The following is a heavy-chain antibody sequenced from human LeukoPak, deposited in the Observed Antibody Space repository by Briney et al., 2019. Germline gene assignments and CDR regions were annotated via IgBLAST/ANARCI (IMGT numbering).Heavy chain of an antibody. CDR3: VRERGGYCSRANCRAGWFDP. D-gene: IGHD2-2*01. J-gene: IGHJ5*02. V-gene: IGHV1-2*06. Sequence: GASVKVSCKGSEYTFTGYYMHWVRQAPGQGLEWMGRINPNSGGTDYAQKFQGRVTMTRDTSISTAYMELSRLRSGDTAVYYCVRERGGYCSRANCRAGWFDPWGQGTLVTVSS. CDR1: EYTFTGYY. CDR2: INPNSGGT.